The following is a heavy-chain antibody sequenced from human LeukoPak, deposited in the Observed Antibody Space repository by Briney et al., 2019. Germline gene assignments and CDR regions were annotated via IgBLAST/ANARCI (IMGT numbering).Heavy chain of an antibody. J-gene: IGHJ6*03. Sequence: SETLSLTCPVSGGSISSYYWSWIRQPPGKGLEWIGEINHSGSTNYNPSLKSRVTISVDTSKNQFSLKLSSVTVADTAVYYCARGLRYVDWLFGVHMDVWGKGTTVTVSS. V-gene: IGHV4-34*01. CDR2: INHSGST. CDR3: ARGLRYVDWLFGVHMDV. CDR1: GGSISSYY. D-gene: IGHD3-9*01.